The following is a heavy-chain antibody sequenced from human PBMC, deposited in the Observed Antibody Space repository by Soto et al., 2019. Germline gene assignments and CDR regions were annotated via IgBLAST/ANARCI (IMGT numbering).Heavy chain of an antibody. CDR1: GGSISSYY. Sequence: QVQLQESGPGLVKPSETLSLTCTVSGGSISSYYWSWIRQPPGKGLEWIGYIYYSGINKYNPSLRRRVTISVDTSKSQFSLKLSSVAAADTAVYYCGRLQGPYGDYCYFDFWGQGTLVTVSS. CDR2: IYYSGIN. CDR3: GRLQGPYGDYCYFDF. J-gene: IGHJ4*02. V-gene: IGHV4-59*01. D-gene: IGHD4-17*01.